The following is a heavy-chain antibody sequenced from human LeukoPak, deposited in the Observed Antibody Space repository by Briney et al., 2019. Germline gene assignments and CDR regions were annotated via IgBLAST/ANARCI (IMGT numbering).Heavy chain of an antibody. CDR2: INHSGST. J-gene: IGHJ5*02. D-gene: IGHD2-2*01. CDR1: GGSFSGYY. Sequence: SETLSLTCAVYGGSFSGYYWSWIRQPPGKGLEWIEEINHSGSTNYNPSLKSRVTISVDTSKNQFSLKLSSVTAADTAVYYCARGRIVVVPAARNWFDPWGQGTLVTVSS. CDR3: ARGRIVVVPAARNWFDP. V-gene: IGHV4-34*01.